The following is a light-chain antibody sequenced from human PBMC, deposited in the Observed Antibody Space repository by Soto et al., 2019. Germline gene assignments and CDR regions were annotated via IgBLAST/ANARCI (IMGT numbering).Light chain of an antibody. Sequence: DIQMIQSPSSLSASVGDRVTITCRASQSISSYLNWYQQKPGKAPKLLIYAASSLQSGVPSRFSGSGSGTDFTLTISSLQPEDFATYYCQQSYSTPPTFGQGTKVEIK. V-gene: IGKV1-39*01. CDR2: AAS. CDR1: QSISSY. CDR3: QQSYSTPPT. J-gene: IGKJ1*01.